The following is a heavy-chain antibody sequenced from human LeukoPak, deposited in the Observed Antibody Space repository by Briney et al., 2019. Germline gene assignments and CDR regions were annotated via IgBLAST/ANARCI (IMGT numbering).Heavy chain of an antibody. Sequence: KPGGSLRLSCAASGFTFSSYSMNWVRQAPGKGLEWVSYIGSSSSTIYYADSVKGRFTISRDNAKKSLYLQMNSLRAEDTAVYYCARESYSSSEAFDIWGQGTMVTVSS. V-gene: IGHV3-48*04. D-gene: IGHD6-13*01. CDR2: IGSSSSTI. CDR3: ARESYSSSEAFDI. J-gene: IGHJ3*02. CDR1: GFTFSSYS.